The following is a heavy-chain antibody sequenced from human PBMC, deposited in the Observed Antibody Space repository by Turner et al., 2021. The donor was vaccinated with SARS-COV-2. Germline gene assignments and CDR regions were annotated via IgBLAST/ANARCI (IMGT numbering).Heavy chain of an antibody. CDR1: GFSFSNYG. D-gene: IGHD3-9*01. Sequence: QVQLVESGGGVVQPGRSLRLSCVASGFSFSNYGMHWVRQAPGKGLEWVAVMSHDGRHIYHVDSLKGRFTISRDNSKNTLYLQVNSLRAEDTAVYYCARDMGSRYSEWVFDYWGQGTLVTVSS. CDR2: MSHDGRHI. CDR3: ARDMGSRYSEWVFDY. J-gene: IGHJ4*02. V-gene: IGHV3-30*03.